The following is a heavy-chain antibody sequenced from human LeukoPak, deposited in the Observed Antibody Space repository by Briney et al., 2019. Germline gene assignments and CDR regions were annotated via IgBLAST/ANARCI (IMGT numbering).Heavy chain of an antibody. Sequence: GGSLRLSCAASGFTFSEYTMHWVRQAPSKGLEWVAVISHDGREIYYADSVKGRFNVSRNDSMSTMYLQMNSLRAEDTALYYCARGRSDSGAYCYCGFWGQRTAVSVS. CDR2: ISHDGREI. CDR1: GFTFSEYT. J-gene: IGHJ4*02. D-gene: IGHD1-26*01. CDR3: ARGRSDSGAYCYCGF. V-gene: IGHV3-30*03.